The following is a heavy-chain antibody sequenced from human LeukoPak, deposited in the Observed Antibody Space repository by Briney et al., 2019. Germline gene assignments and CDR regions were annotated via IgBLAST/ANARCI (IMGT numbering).Heavy chain of an antibody. CDR3: ARVRYDFWSGYYDDY. CDR1: GFTFSSYG. CDR2: ISYDGSNK. V-gene: IGHV3-30*03. D-gene: IGHD3-3*01. Sequence: GGFLRLSCAASGFTFSSYGMHWVRQAPGKGLEWVAVISYDGSNKYYADSVKGQFTISRDNSKNTLYLQMNSLRAEDTAVYYCARVRYDFWSGYYDDYWGQGTLVTVSS. J-gene: IGHJ4*02.